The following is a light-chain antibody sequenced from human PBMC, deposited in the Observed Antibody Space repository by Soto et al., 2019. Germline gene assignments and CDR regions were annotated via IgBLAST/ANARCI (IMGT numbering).Light chain of an antibody. J-gene: IGKJ1*01. V-gene: IGKV3-15*01. CDR3: QQYNNWPPWP. CDR1: QSVSSN. CDR2: GAS. Sequence: EIGMTQSPATLSLSPGERATLSCRASQSVSSNLAWYQQKPGQAPRLLIYGASTRATGIPARFSGSGSGTEFTLTISSLQSEDFAVYYCQQYNNWPPWPFGQGT.